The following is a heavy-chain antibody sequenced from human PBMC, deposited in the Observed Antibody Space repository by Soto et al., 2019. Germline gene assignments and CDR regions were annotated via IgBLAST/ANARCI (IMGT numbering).Heavy chain of an antibody. CDR3: ARREIQGPIDY. D-gene: IGHD1-26*01. Sequence: SETLSLTCTVSGGSFSSTSHYWAWIRQPPGKGLEWVGSIFYNENTYYSPSLESRLTIAFDRSNNQFSLKLRSLTAADTAVYYCARREIQGPIDYWGQGTLVTVSS. J-gene: IGHJ4*02. CDR1: GGSFSSTSHY. CDR2: IFYNENT. V-gene: IGHV4-39*01.